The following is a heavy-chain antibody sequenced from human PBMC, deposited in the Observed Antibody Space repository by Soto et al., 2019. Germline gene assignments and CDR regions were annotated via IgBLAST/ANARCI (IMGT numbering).Heavy chain of an antibody. CDR2: LYYSGST. CDR3: AREEYSYGLGYYFDH. D-gene: IGHD5-18*01. V-gene: IGHV4-59*01. J-gene: IGHJ4*02. CDR1: GGSISSYY. Sequence: SETLSLTCTVSGGSISSYYWSWIRQPPGKGLEWIGYLYYSGSTNYNPSLKSRVTISVDTSKNQFSLKLSSVTAVDTAVYYCAREEYSYGLGYYFDHWGQGTLVTVSS.